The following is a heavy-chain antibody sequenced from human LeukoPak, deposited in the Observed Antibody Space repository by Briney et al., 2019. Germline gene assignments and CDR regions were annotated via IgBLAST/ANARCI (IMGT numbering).Heavy chain of an antibody. CDR1: GFTVSSNY. Sequence: GGSLRLSCAASGFTVSSNYMSWVRQAPGKGLEWVSVIYSGGSTYYADSVKGRFTISRDNSKNTLYLQMNSLRAEDTAVYYCARDRHGGDRYRVDRWGQGTLVTVSS. D-gene: IGHD5-12*01. CDR2: IYSGGST. CDR3: ARDRHGGDRYRVDR. V-gene: IGHV3-53*01. J-gene: IGHJ5*02.